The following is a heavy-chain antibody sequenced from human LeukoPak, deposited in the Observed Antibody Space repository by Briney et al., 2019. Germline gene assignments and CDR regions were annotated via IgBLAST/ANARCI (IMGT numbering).Heavy chain of an antibody. D-gene: IGHD1-1*01. V-gene: IGHV3-30*03. Sequence: GGSLRLSCAASGFTFSSYGMHWVRQAPGKGLEWVAVISYDGSNKYYADSVKGRFTISRDNSKNTLYLQMNSLRAEDTAVYYCARDFTLEPLDYWGQGTLVTVSS. J-gene: IGHJ4*02. CDR2: ISYDGSNK. CDR1: GFTFSSYG. CDR3: ARDFTLEPLDY.